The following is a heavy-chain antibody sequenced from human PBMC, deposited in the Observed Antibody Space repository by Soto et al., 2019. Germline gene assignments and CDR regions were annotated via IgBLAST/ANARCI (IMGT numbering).Heavy chain of an antibody. CDR3: DTVLITRVSEALPYWFDP. Sequence: SVKVSCKASGGTFSSYAISWVRQAPGQGLEGMGGIIPIFGTANYAQKFQGRVTITADESTSTAYMELSSLRAEDTAVYYFDTVLITRVSEALPYWFDPCAEGSLVTVSS. CDR1: GGTFSSYA. D-gene: IGHD3-10*01. V-gene: IGHV1-69*13. CDR2: IIPIFGTA. J-gene: IGHJ5*02.